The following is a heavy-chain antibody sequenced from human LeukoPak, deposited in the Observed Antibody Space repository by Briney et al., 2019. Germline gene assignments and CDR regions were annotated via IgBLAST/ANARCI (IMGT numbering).Heavy chain of an antibody. J-gene: IGHJ3*02. CDR2: NSAYNDNT. V-gene: IGHV1-18*01. CDR3: ARTFYDFWNGFSNYDSFHI. Sequence: GAPVKVSCKASGYTFTNYGIICVRQAPGRGLEWMGWNSAYNDNTNYAQKFQGRVTMTTDTSTNTAYMELRSLTSDDTAVYYCARTFYDFWNGFSNYDSFHIWGQGTLVTVSS. CDR1: GYTFTNYG. D-gene: IGHD3-3*01.